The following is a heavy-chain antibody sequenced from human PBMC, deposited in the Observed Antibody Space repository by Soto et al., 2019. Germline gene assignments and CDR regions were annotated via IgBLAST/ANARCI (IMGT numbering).Heavy chain of an antibody. CDR1: GLTFSSYW. J-gene: IGHJ4*02. V-gene: IGHV3-74*01. Sequence: GGSLRLSCAASGLTFSSYWMHWVRQAPGKGLVWVSRISTDGSVTTYADSVKGRFTISRDNAKKTLYLQMNSLRAEDMAEYYCAKNPGYYYDSTGYHFDYWGQGTLVTVSS. CDR2: ISTDGSVT. D-gene: IGHD3-22*01. CDR3: AKNPGYYYDSTGYHFDY.